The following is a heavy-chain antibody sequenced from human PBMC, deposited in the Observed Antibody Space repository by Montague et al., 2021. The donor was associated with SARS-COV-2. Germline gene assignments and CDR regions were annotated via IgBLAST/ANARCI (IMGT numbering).Heavy chain of an antibody. Sequence: PALVKPTQTLTLTCSFSGFSLSTTAVGVGWIRQPPGKALEWLALIYWNADKRYSPSLKSRLTVTKDTSKNQVVLTMTNMDPVDTATYFCAHRVVEDPQLTNCWFDPWGKGTLVTVSS. J-gene: IGHJ5*02. CDR3: AHRVVEDPQLTNCWFDP. CDR1: GFSLSTTAVG. CDR2: IYWNADK. V-gene: IGHV2-5*01. D-gene: IGHD1-1*01.